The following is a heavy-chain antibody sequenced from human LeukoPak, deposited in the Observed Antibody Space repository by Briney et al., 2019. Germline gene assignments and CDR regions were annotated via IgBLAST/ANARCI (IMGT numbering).Heavy chain of an antibody. D-gene: IGHD4-17*01. J-gene: IGHJ4*02. CDR1: GFTFSSYA. Sequence: GGSLRLSCAASGFTFSSYAMSWVRQAPGKGLEWVSAISGSGSSTYYADSVKGRFTISRDNSKNTLYLQMNSLRAEDTAVYYCAKSYGDYEGTDYWGQGTLVTVSS. CDR3: AKSYGDYEGTDY. V-gene: IGHV3-23*01. CDR2: ISGSGSST.